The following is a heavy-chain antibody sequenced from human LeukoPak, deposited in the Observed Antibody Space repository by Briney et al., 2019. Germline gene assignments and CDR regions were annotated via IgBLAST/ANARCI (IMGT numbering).Heavy chain of an antibody. D-gene: IGHD5-24*01. V-gene: IGHV3-30*02. CDR3: AREDAYSRFDAFDI. J-gene: IGHJ3*02. CDR2: IRYDGSNK. CDR1: GFTFSSYG. Sequence: GGSLRLSCAASGFTFSSYGMHWVRQAPGKGLEWVAFIRYDGSNKYYADSVKGRFTISRDTSKNTLYLQMNSLRAEDTAVYYCAREDAYSRFDAFDIWGQGTMVTVSS.